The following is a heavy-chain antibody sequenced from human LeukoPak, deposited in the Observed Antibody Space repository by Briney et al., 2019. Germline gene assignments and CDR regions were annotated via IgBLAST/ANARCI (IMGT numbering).Heavy chain of an antibody. J-gene: IGHJ4*02. CDR3: ARSFDC. Sequence: PGGSRRLSCAASGFTFNNYWMHWVRQAPGKGLVWVSRINTDGSTTNYADSVKGRFTISRDNAKNTLYLQMNSLRAEDTAVYYCARSFDCWGQGTLVTVSS. CDR2: INTDGSTT. CDR1: GFTFNNYW. V-gene: IGHV3-74*01.